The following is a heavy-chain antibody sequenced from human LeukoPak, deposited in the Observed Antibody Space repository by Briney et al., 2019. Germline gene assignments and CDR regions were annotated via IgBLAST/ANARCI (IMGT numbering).Heavy chain of an antibody. V-gene: IGHV4-59*01. CDR2: IYYSGST. D-gene: IGHD2-21*02. Sequence: SEALSLTCTVSGGSISSYYWSWIRQPPGKGLEWIGYIYYSGSTNYNPSLKSRVTISVDTSKNQFSLKLCSVTAADTAVYYCARAVAYCGGDCYSYGMDVWGQGTTVTVSS. CDR1: GGSISSYY. J-gene: IGHJ6*02. CDR3: ARAVAYCGGDCYSYGMDV.